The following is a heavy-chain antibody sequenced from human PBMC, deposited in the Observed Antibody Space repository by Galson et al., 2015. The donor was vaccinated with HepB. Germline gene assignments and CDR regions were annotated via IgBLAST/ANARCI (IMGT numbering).Heavy chain of an antibody. CDR1: GFLFSSYS. Sequence: SLRLSCAASGFLFSSYSMNWVRQTPGKGLERVSFISSSGSSIYYSDSVKGRFTISRDNAKNSLFLQMKSLRVEDTGLYYCARGDHDSSYLDYWGLGTLLTVSS. D-gene: IGHD3-22*01. CDR3: ARGDHDSSYLDY. CDR2: ISSSGSSI. V-gene: IGHV3-21*06. J-gene: IGHJ4*02.